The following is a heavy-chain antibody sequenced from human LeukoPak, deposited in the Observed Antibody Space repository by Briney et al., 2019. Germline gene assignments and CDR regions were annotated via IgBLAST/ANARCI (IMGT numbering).Heavy chain of an antibody. Sequence: ASVKVSCKASGYTFTNYAMNWVRQAPGQRLEWMGWINAGNGNTKSSQRFQDRVTITRDTSASIAYMELNSLRSEDTAVYYCTRGIWSSHNKDYYFDYWGQGSLVTVS. J-gene: IGHJ4*02. CDR2: INAGNGNT. CDR1: GYTFTNYA. CDR3: TRGIWSSHNKDYYFDY. D-gene: IGHD2-21*01. V-gene: IGHV1-3*01.